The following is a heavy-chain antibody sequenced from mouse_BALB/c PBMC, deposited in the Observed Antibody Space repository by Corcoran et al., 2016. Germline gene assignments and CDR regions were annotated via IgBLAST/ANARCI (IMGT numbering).Heavy chain of an antibody. CDR2: IYWDDDK. Sequence: QVTLKESGPGILQPSQTLSLTCSFSGFSLSTSGMGVSWIRQPSGKGLEWLAHIYWDDDKRYNPSLKSRLTISKDTSRNQVFLKITSVDTADTATYYCARRQTGTGFDYWGQGTTLTVSS. CDR3: ARRQTGTGFDY. CDR1: GFSLSTSGMG. J-gene: IGHJ2*01. V-gene: IGHV8-12*01. D-gene: IGHD4-1*01.